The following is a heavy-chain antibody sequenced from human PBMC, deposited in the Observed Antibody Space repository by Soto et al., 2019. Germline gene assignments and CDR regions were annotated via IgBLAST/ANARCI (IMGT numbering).Heavy chain of an antibody. V-gene: IGHV3-43*01. CDR3: AKVSIPYYDYGMDV. Sequence: EVQLVESGGVVVQPGGSLRLSCAASGFTFDDYTMHWVRQAPGKGLEWVSLISWDGGSTYYADSGKGRVTISRDNSKNALYLQMNSLRTEDTALYYCAKVSIPYYDYGMDVWGQGTTVTVSS. D-gene: IGHD2-21*01. CDR2: ISWDGGST. J-gene: IGHJ6*02. CDR1: GFTFDDYT.